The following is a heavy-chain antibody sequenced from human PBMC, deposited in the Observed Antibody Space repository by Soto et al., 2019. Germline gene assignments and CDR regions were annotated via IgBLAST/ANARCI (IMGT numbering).Heavy chain of an antibody. D-gene: IGHD3-3*02. Sequence: SVKVSCKASGYTFTSYGISWVRQAPGQGLEWMGWISAYNGNTNYAQKLQGRVTMTTDTSTSTAYMELRSLRSDDTAVYYCALDSSSFGEVPDAFDIWAQGTMVPVSS. CDR1: GYTFTSYG. J-gene: IGHJ3*02. CDR2: ISAYNGNT. CDR3: ALDSSSFGEVPDAFDI. V-gene: IGHV1-18*01.